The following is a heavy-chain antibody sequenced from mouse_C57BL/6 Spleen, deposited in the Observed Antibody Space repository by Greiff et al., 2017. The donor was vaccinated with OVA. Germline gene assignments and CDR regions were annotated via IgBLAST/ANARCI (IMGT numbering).Heavy chain of an antibody. Sequence: VQLQQSVAELVRPGASVKLSCTASGFNIKNTYMHWVKQRPEQGLEWIGRIDPANGNTKYAPKFQGKATITADTSSNTAYLQLSSLTSEDTAIYYGDAYYSNYSGVFDYWGQGTTLTVSS. CDR1: GFNIKNTY. CDR3: DAYYSNYSGVFDY. D-gene: IGHD2-5*01. V-gene: IGHV14-3*01. CDR2: IDPANGNT. J-gene: IGHJ2*01.